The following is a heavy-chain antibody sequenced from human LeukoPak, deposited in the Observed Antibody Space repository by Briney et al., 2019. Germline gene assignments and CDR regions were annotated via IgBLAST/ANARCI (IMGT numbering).Heavy chain of an antibody. D-gene: IGHD1-26*01. CDR1: GYSFTAYA. Sequence: ASVKVSCKASGYSFTAYAMNWVRQAPGQGLEWTGWINTNTGNPAYAQGFTGHFVFSLDTSVSTAYLQISSLKAEDTAVYYCARAIVGATDYWGQGTLVTVSS. V-gene: IGHV7-4-1*02. CDR3: ARAIVGATDY. J-gene: IGHJ4*02. CDR2: INTNTGNP.